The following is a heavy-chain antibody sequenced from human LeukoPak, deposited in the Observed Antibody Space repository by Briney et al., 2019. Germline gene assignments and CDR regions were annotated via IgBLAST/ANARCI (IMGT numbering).Heavy chain of an antibody. CDR2: VTGSGSST. D-gene: IGHD3-3*01. V-gene: IGHV3-23*01. CDR3: ARDRAWNYFDY. J-gene: IGHJ4*02. Sequence: GGSLRLSCAASGFTFSSSAMNWVRQAPGKGLEWVTTVTGSGSSTYYADSVKGRFTISRDNSKNTLYLQMDSLRAEDTAVYYCARDRAWNYFDYWGQGTLVTVSS. CDR1: GFTFSSSA.